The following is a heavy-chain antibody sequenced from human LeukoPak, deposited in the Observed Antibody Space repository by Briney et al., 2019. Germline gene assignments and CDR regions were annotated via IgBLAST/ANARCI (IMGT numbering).Heavy chain of an antibody. V-gene: IGHV1-69*13. D-gene: IGHD2-21*02. J-gene: IGHJ3*02. CDR2: IIPIFGTA. CDR1: GYTFTGYY. CDR3: AREPPSGDSDAFDI. Sequence: SVKVSCKASGYTFTGYYMHWVRQAPGQGLEWMGGIIPIFGTANYAQKFQGRVTITADESTSTAYMELSSLRSEDTAVYYCAREPPSGDSDAFDIWGQGTMVTVSS.